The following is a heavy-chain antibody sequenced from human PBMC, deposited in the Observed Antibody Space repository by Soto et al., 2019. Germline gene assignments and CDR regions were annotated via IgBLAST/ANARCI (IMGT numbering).Heavy chain of an antibody. J-gene: IGHJ4*02. CDR2: ISSRSSTI. CDR3: ASGPNGAFFVY. CDR1: GFTFSDYY. V-gene: IGHV3-11*01. D-gene: IGHD2-8*01. Sequence: QVQLVESGGGLVKPGGSLRLSCAASGFTFSDYYMSWLRQAPGKGLEWVSYISSRSSTIFYADSVKGRFTISRDNVKNSLYLQMNSLRAEDTAVYYCASGPNGAFFVYWGQGILVTVSS.